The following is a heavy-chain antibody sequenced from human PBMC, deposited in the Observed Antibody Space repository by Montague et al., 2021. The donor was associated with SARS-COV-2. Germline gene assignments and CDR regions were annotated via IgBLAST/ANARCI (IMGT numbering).Heavy chain of an antibody. D-gene: IGHD6-6*01. J-gene: IGHJ4*02. CDR2: MYYTGHT. Sequence: LSLTCTVPGASVASGNFYWSWIRQPPGKGLEWIGYMYYTGHTNYNPSLESLVTMPVDPSKDQFSLTLTSVTAADTAVYYCARSRANVPSRPGFDYWGQGALVTVSS. V-gene: IGHV4-61*01. CDR1: GASVASGNFY. CDR3: ARSRANVPSRPGFDY.